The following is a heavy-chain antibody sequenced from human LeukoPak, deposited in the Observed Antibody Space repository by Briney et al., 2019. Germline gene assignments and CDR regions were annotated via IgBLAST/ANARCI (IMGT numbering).Heavy chain of an antibody. V-gene: IGHV4-39*01. J-gene: IGHJ4*02. Sequence: PSETLPLTCTVSGGSISSSSYYWGWIRQPPGKGLEWIGSIYYSGSTYYNPSLKSRVTISVDTSKNQFSLKLSSVTAADTAVYYCARHLGDYYDSSGYYDYWGQGTLVTVSS. CDR3: ARHLGDYYDSSGYYDY. D-gene: IGHD3-22*01. CDR1: GGSISSSSYY. CDR2: IYYSGST.